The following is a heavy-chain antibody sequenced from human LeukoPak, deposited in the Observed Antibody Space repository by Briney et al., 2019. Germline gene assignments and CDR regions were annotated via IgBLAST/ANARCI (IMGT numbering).Heavy chain of an antibody. CDR3: ARPTVGATTGFDY. CDR2: IYHSGST. CDR1: GYSISSGCH. Sequence: SETLSLTCAVSGYSISSGCHWGWIRQSPGKGLEWIGSIYHSGSTYYNPSLKGRVTISVDTSKNQFSLKLTSVTAADTAVYYCARPTVGATTGFDYWGQGTLVTVSS. V-gene: IGHV4-38-2*01. J-gene: IGHJ4*02. D-gene: IGHD1-26*01.